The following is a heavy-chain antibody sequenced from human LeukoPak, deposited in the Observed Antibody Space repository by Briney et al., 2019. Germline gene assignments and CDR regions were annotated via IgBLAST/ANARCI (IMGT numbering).Heavy chain of an antibody. CDR2: IYPGDSDT. V-gene: IGHV5-51*01. CDR1: GYRLNNYW. CDR3: ARRTSGLRYDT. Sequence: LGESLKISCKGSGYRLNNYWIGWVRQTPGKGLEWMGIIYPGDSDTRYSPSFEGQVTISADKSISTAYLQWSSLRTSDTAIYYCARRTSGLRYDTWGQGTLVTVSS. D-gene: IGHD1-7*01. J-gene: IGHJ5*02.